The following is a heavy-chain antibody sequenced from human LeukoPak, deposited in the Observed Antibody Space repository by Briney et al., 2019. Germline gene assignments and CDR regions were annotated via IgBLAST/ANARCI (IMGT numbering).Heavy chain of an antibody. J-gene: IGHJ6*04. Sequence: GGSLRLSCAGSGFTFNNYGMNWVRQAPGKGLEWVSFIGSSSSYTYYADSVRGRFTISRDNAKNSLYLQMNSLRAEDTAVYYCAELGITMIGGVWGKGTTVTISS. CDR3: AELGITMIGGV. D-gene: IGHD3-10*02. CDR1: GFTFNNYG. CDR2: IGSSSSYT. V-gene: IGHV3-21*01.